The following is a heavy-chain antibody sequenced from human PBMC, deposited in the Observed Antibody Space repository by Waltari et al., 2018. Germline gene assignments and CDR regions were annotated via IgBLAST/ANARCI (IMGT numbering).Heavy chain of an antibody. J-gene: IGHJ1*01. Sequence: QLQLQESGPGLVKPSETLSLTCTVSGGSISSSSYYWGWIRQPPGKGLEWIGSIYYSGRTYYNPSLKSRVTISVDTSKNQFSLKLSSVTAADTAVYYCARLREVAGLILVRYFQHWGQGTLVTVSS. V-gene: IGHV4-39*01. CDR3: ARLREVAGLILVRYFQH. CDR1: GGSISSSSYY. D-gene: IGHD6-19*01. CDR2: IYYSGRT.